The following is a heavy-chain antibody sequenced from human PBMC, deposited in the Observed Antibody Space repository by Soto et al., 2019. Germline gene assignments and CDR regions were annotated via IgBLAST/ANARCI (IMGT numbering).Heavy chain of an antibody. CDR1: GYTFTSYG. CDR2: ISAYNGNT. V-gene: IGHV1-18*01. J-gene: IGHJ6*02. D-gene: IGHD6-19*01. Sequence: ASVKVSCKASGYTFTSYGISWVRQAPGQGLEWMGWISAYNGNTNYAQKLQGRVTMTTDTSTSTAYMELRSLRSDDTAVYYCARDLTSSGWYDYYYYYYGMDVWGQGTTVTVS. CDR3: ARDLTSSGWYDYYYYYYGMDV.